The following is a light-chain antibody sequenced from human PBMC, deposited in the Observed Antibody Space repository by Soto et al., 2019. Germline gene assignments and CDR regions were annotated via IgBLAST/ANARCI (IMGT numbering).Light chain of an antibody. CDR1: QSLLHRNGYNY. CDR2: LGS. V-gene: IGKV2-28*01. J-gene: IGKJ2*01. Sequence: DIVMTQSPLSLPVTPGEPASISCRSSQSLLHRNGYNYVDWYLQKPGQSPQLLIYLGSNRASGVPDRFSGSGSGTDFTLKISRVEAXDXGVXXCMLSXQTHXXGQGTKLEIK. CDR3: MLSXQTHX.